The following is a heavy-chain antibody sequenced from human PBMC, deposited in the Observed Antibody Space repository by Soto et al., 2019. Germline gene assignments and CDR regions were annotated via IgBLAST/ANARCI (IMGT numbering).Heavy chain of an antibody. Sequence: RRLYCAASGFAFNTFLVSWVRLAPGKGLEWVSSISSSGSRTYYADSVRGRFTIPRDNSKNTLYLQMNRLRVEDTAIYYCANNKGLRLENYCFDYWCQGTLVTVSS. D-gene: IGHD3-16*01. V-gene: IGHV3-23*01. CDR2: ISSSGSRT. CDR3: ANNKGLRLENYCFDY. J-gene: IGHJ4*02. CDR1: GFAFNTFL.